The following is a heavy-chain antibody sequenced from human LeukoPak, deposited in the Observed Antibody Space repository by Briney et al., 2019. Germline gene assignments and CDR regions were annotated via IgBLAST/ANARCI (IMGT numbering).Heavy chain of an antibody. Sequence: PGGSLRLSCAASGFTFSSYSMNWVRQAPGKGPEWVSSISSSSSYIYYADSVKGRFTISRDNAKNSLYLQMNSLRAEDTAVYYCAREPDSSGYYSWYFDLWGRGTLVTVSS. CDR3: AREPDSSGYYSWYFDL. V-gene: IGHV3-21*01. CDR1: GFTFSSYS. CDR2: ISSSSSYI. J-gene: IGHJ2*01. D-gene: IGHD3-22*01.